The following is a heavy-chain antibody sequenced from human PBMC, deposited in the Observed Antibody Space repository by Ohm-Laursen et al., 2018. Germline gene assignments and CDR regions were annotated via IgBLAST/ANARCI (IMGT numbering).Heavy chain of an antibody. J-gene: IGHJ6*02. Sequence: SLRLSCTASGFTFSNYWMSWVRQAPGKGLEWVANINADGSEERYMDPVKGRFTVSRDNTKNSLYLQMNSLRVEDTAVFYCVKSGIPYAMDVWGQGTTVTVSS. D-gene: IGHD3-10*01. CDR1: GFTFSNYW. CDR2: INADGSEE. V-gene: IGHV3-7*01. CDR3: VKSGIPYAMDV.